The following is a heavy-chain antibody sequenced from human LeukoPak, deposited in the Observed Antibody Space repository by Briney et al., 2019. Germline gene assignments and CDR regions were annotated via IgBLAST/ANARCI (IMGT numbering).Heavy chain of an antibody. Sequence: SETLSLTCTVSGGSISGYYWSWIRQPPGKGLEWIGYIYYSGNTNYNPSLKSRVTISVDTSKNQFSLKLSSVTAADTAVYYCARTTVTPPDYYYYGMDVWGQGTTVTVSS. J-gene: IGHJ6*02. CDR1: GGSISGYY. D-gene: IGHD4-17*01. CDR3: ARTTVTPPDYYYYGMDV. V-gene: IGHV4-59*01. CDR2: IYYSGNT.